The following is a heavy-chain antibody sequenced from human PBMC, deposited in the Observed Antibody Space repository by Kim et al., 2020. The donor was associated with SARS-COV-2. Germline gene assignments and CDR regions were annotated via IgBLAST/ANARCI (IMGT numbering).Heavy chain of an antibody. Sequence: SETLSLTCTVSGASINTYYWSWSRQPPGKGLEWNGYVYYNGDTDYNPSLKSRVTISIDTAKNQFSLRLTSVTAADTAVYSCARAGKMGTAITFDFWGQG. J-gene: IGHJ4*02. V-gene: IGHV4-59*01. CDR2: VYYNGDT. CDR1: GASINTYY. CDR3: ARAGKMGTAITFDF. D-gene: IGHD1-1*01.